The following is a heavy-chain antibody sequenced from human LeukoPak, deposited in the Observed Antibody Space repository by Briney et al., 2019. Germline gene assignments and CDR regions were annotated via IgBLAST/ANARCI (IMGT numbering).Heavy chain of an antibody. D-gene: IGHD6-19*01. J-gene: IGHJ4*02. Sequence: SVKVSCKASGYTFTSYYMHWVRQAPGQGLEWMGGIIPIFGTANYAQKFQGRVTITADESTSTAYMELSSLRSEDTAVYYCARGIVGTSSGFFFDYWGQGTLVTVSS. CDR2: IIPIFGTA. CDR3: ARGIVGTSSGFFFDY. V-gene: IGHV1-69*13. CDR1: GYTFTSYY.